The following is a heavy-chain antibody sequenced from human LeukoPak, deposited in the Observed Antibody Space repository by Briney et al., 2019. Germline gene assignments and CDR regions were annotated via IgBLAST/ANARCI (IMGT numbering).Heavy chain of an antibody. CDR1: GFTLSSYW. CDR3: ARPPYYDFWSGYPEY. V-gene: IGHV3-74*01. J-gene: IGHJ4*02. CDR2: INSDGSST. Sequence: GGSLRLSCAASGFTLSSYWMHWVRQAPGKGLVWVSRINSDGSSTSYADSVKGRFTISRDNAKNTLYLQMNSLRAEDTAVYYCARPPYYDFWSGYPEYWGRGTLVTVSS. D-gene: IGHD3-3*01.